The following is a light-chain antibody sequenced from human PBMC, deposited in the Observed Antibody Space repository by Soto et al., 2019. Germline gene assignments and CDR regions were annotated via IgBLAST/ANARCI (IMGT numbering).Light chain of an antibody. J-gene: IGKJ2*01. CDR1: QSVLYRSDNQNY. V-gene: IGKV4-1*01. CDR2: WAS. CDR3: QQYYSTPRT. Sequence: DIVMTQSPDSLAVSLGERATINCKSSQSVLYRSDNQNYLAWYQQKPGHSPKLLIYWASTRASGVPDRFSGSGSGTDFTLTISSVQAEDVAVYYCQQYYSTPRTFGQGTKVDIK.